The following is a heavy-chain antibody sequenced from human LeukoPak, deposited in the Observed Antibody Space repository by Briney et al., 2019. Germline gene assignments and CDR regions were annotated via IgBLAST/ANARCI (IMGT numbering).Heavy chain of an antibody. J-gene: IGHJ6*02. CDR1: GFTFNNFG. CDR3: AREFNHDLVIHSLDV. CDR2: IGYDESKK. V-gene: IGHV3-30*02. D-gene: IGHD3-9*01. Sequence: PGGSLRLSCEASGFTFNNFGMHWVRQAPGKGLEWVAFIGYDESKKYYADSVKGRFTISRDNAKNSLYLQMNSLRAEDTAVYYCAREFNHDLVIHSLDVWGQGTTVTVSS.